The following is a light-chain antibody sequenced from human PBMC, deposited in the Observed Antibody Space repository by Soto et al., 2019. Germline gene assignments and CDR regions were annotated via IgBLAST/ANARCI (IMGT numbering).Light chain of an antibody. CDR3: CSYAGSSTYVV. CDR1: SNDVGSYNL. CDR2: EDS. Sequence: QSVLTQPASVSGSPGQSITISCTGTSNDVGSYNLVSWYQQHPGKAPKLMIYEDSKRPSGVSNRFSGSKSGNTASLTISGLQAEDEADYFCCSYAGSSTYVVFGGGTKLTVL. V-gene: IGLV2-23*01. J-gene: IGLJ2*01.